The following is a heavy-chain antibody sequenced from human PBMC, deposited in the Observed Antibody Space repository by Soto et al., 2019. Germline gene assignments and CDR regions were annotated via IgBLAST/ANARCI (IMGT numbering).Heavy chain of an antibody. V-gene: IGHV3-30*18. Sequence: GGSLRLSCAASGFTLSSYGMHWVRQAPGKGLEWVAVISYDGSNKYYADSVKGRFTISRDNSKNTLYLQMNSLRAEDTAVYYCAKDPYSGSYYGPDYWGQGTLVTVSS. D-gene: IGHD1-26*01. CDR1: GFTLSSYG. CDR3: AKDPYSGSYYGPDY. CDR2: ISYDGSNK. J-gene: IGHJ4*02.